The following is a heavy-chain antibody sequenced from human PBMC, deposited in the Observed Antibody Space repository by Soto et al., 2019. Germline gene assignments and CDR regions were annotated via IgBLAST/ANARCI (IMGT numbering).Heavy chain of an antibody. J-gene: IGHJ4*02. CDR1: GGSISSGGYY. Sequence: SETLSLTCTVSGGSISSGGYYWSWIRQHPGKGLEWIGYIYYSGSTYYNPSLKSRVTISVDTSKNQFSLKLSSVTAADTAVYYSARVIMDYSNPFDYWGQGTLVTVS. CDR3: ARVIMDYSNPFDY. V-gene: IGHV4-31*03. CDR2: IYYSGST. D-gene: IGHD4-4*01.